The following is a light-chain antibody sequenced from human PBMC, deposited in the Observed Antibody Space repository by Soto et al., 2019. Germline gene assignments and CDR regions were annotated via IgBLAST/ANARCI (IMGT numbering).Light chain of an antibody. CDR1: SSDVGCYNY. J-gene: IGLJ2*01. Sequence: QSALTQPASVSGSPGQSITISCTGTSSDVGCYNYVSWYQQHPDKAPKLIICDVNNRPSGVSNRFSGSKSGNTASLTISGLQAEDEADYYCSSYTSSSTLVFGGGTKLTVL. CDR2: DVN. CDR3: SSYTSSSTLV. V-gene: IGLV2-14*01.